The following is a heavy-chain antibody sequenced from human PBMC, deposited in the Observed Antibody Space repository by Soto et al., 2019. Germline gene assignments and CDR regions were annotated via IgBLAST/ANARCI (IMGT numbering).Heavy chain of an antibody. CDR1: GYTFTSYD. D-gene: IGHD6-6*01. V-gene: IGHV1-8*01. CDR2: INPNSGNT. Sequence: ASVKVSCKASGYTFTSYDINWVRQATGQGLEWMGWINPNSGNTGYAQKFQGRVTMTRNTSISTAYMELSSLRSEDTAVYYCARGYSLWQLAAYYYYVLAVWGQGTTVTVSS. CDR3: ARGYSLWQLAAYYYYVLAV. J-gene: IGHJ6*02.